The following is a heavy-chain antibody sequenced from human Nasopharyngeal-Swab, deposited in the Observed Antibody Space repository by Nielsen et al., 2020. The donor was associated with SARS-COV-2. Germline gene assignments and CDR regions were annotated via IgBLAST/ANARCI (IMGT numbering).Heavy chain of an antibody. CDR1: GGTFSTYA. Sequence: SVKVSCKASGGTFSTYAINWVRQAPGHGLEWVGGVIPIFGTPKYAQNFQGRVTITAVESTSTAYMDLSSLTSEDTAVYYRARDGAGFSSSWAEMPTPGNLDSWGQGTLVTVSS. V-gene: IGHV1-69*13. CDR2: VIPIFGTP. D-gene: IGHD6-6*01. J-gene: IGHJ4*02. CDR3: ARDGAGFSSSWAEMPTPGNLDS.